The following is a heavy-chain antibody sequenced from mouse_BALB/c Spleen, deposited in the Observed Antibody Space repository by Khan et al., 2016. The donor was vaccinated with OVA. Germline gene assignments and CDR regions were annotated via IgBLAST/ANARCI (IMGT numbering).Heavy chain of an antibody. D-gene: IGHD1-1*01. Sequence: EVQLVESGPGLVKPSQSLSLTCTVTGYSNTSDYAWNWIRQFPGNKLEWMGFISYSGNTNYNPSLKSRISITRDTTKNQFFLQLNSVTIEDTATYYCARVYGGDFDYWGQGTTLTVSS. CDR1: GYSNTSDYA. J-gene: IGHJ2*01. V-gene: IGHV3-2*02. CDR3: ARVYGGDFDY. CDR2: ISYSGNT.